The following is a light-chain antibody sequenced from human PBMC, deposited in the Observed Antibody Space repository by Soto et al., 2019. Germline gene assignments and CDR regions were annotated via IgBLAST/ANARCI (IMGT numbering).Light chain of an antibody. CDR3: QQQNSYPIT. V-gene: IGKV1-9*01. CDR2: AAS. CDR1: QGISSY. Sequence: DIQLTQSPSYLSASLGDRVTITCRASQGISSYLAWYQQKAGKDPKLLIYAASTLQGGVPSRFSGSVSGTDFTLTINRLQTEDLATYDCQQQNSYPITFCQGTRREIK. J-gene: IGKJ5*01.